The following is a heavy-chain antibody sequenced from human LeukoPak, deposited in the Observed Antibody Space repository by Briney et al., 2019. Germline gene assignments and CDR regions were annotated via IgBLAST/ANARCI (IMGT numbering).Heavy chain of an antibody. Sequence: GGSLRLSCAASGFIFSSYWMIWVRQAPGKGPEWVANIKQDGSEKSYVDSVKGRFAISRDNAKNSLYLQINSLRAEDTAVYYCARSRYGDYWGQGTLVTVSS. CDR3: ARSRYGDY. J-gene: IGHJ4*02. D-gene: IGHD3-16*01. CDR2: IKQDGSEK. CDR1: GFIFSSYW. V-gene: IGHV3-7*01.